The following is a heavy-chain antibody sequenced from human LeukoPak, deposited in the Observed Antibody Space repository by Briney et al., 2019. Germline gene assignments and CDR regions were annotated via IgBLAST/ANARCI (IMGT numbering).Heavy chain of an antibody. D-gene: IGHD2-2*01. Sequence: GASVKVSCKASGYTLTGYYMHWVRQAPGQGLEWMGWINPNSGGTNYAQKFQGRVTMTRDTSISTAYMELSRLRSDDTAVYYCASSDCSSTSCYPNYYGMDVWGQGTTVTVSS. CDR3: ASSDCSSTSCYPNYYGMDV. V-gene: IGHV1-2*02. CDR1: GYTLTGYY. J-gene: IGHJ6*02. CDR2: INPNSGGT.